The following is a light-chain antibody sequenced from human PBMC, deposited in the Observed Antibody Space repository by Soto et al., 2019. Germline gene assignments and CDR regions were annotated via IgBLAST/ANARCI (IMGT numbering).Light chain of an antibody. J-gene: IGKJ4*01. Sequence: DIVMTQSPDSLAESLGERATINCKSSQSVLYSSNNKNYLAWYQQKPGQPPKLLIYWASTRESGVPDRFSGSGSRTDFTLTISRRQAEDVAVYYCQQYYSTPLTFGGRTNVEIK. CDR3: QQYYSTPLT. CDR1: QSVLYSSNNKNY. CDR2: WAS. V-gene: IGKV4-1*01.